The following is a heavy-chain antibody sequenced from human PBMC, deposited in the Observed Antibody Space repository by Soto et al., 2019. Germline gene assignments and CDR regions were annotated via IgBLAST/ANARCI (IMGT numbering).Heavy chain of an antibody. D-gene: IGHD2-21*02. CDR3: ARDGSGCARGGDCYLDAFDI. CDR1: GFTFSSYA. CDR2: ISGSGGST. Sequence: GGSLRLSCAASGFTFSSYAMSWVRQAPGKGLEWVSAISGSGGSTYYADSVKGRFTISRDNSKNTLYLQMNSLRAEDTAVYYCARDGSGCARGGDCYLDAFDIWGQGTMVTVSS. J-gene: IGHJ3*02. V-gene: IGHV3-23*01.